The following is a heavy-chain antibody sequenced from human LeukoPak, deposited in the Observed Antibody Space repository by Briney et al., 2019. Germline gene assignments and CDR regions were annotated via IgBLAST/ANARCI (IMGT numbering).Heavy chain of an antibody. CDR2: ISAYSGNT. J-gene: IGHJ4*02. D-gene: IGHD4-17*01. CDR3: AREGLATVTSEY. V-gene: IGHV1-18*01. CDR1: VYNLIRYD. Sequence: GAPVKVSCKASVYNLIRYDISWVRQAPRHGREWMGWISAYSGNTNYAQKLQGRVTMTTDTSTSTAYMELRSLRPDDTAVYYCAREGLATVTSEYWGQGTLVTVSS.